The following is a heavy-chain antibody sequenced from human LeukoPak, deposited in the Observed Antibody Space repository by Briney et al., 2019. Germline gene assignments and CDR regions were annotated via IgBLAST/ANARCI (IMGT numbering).Heavy chain of an antibody. D-gene: IGHD6-13*01. CDR3: ARGESSTKFGY. CDR2: INPSGRTT. V-gene: IGHV1-46*01. Sequence: ASVKVSCKASGYTFTSYFIHWVRQAPGQGLEWMGMINPSGRTTSYAQKFQGRVTMTRDTSTSTVYMELSILGSADTAVYYCARGESSTKFGYWGQGTLVTVSS. J-gene: IGHJ4*02. CDR1: GYTFTSYF.